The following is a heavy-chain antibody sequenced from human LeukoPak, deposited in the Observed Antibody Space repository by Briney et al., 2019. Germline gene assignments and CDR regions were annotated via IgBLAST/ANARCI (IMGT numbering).Heavy chain of an antibody. CDR1: GFTFSNYA. V-gene: IGHV3-23*01. Sequence: GGSLRLSCAASGFTFSNYAMNWVRQAPGKGLEWVSTVSAGSTTYYADSAKGRFTISRDNSKNTLYLQMNSLRAEDTAVYYCTKGQPMFDYWGQGTLVTVSS. J-gene: IGHJ4*02. CDR2: VSAGSTT. CDR3: TKGQPMFDY. D-gene: IGHD2-2*01.